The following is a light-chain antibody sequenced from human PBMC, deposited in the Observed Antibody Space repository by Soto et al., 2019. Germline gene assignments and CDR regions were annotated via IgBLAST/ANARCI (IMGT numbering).Light chain of an antibody. CDR1: QSVSNN. V-gene: IGKV3-15*01. Sequence: DIVLTQSPATLSLSPGDSATLSCRASQSVSNNYLAWYQQKPGQAPRLLIYDVSIRATGVPAGLSGTGSETDFTLTISGLQSEDSAVYFCQKYNNWPFSFGQGTRLEIK. CDR3: QKYNNWPFS. J-gene: IGKJ5*01. CDR2: DVS.